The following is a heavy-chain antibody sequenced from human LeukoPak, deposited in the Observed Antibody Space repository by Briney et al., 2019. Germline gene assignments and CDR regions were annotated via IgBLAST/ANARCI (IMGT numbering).Heavy chain of an antibody. D-gene: IGHD3-3*01. CDR2: ISGSGGST. J-gene: IGHJ5*02. CDR1: GFTFSSSA. V-gene: IGHV3-23*01. Sequence: QPGGSLRLSCAASGFTFSSSAMSWVRQAPGKGLEWVSAISGSGGSTYYADSVKGRFTISRDNSKNTLYLQMNSLRAEDTVVYYCAKVVWSGYEYDPWGQGTLVTVSS. CDR3: AKVVWSGYEYDP.